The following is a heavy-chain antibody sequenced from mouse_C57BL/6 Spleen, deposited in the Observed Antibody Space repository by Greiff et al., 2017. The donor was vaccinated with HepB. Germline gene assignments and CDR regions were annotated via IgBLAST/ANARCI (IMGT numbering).Heavy chain of an antibody. V-gene: IGHV1-62-2*01. CDR1: GYTFTEYT. D-gene: IGHD1-1*01. CDR2: FYPGSGSI. CDR3: ARHEGPDYYGSSYYAMDY. Sequence: QVQLQQSGAELVKPGASVKLSCKASGYTFTEYTIHWVKQRSGQGLEWIGWFYPGSGSIKYNEKFKDKATLTADKSSSTVYMELSRLTSEDSAVYFCARHEGPDYYGSSYYAMDYWGQGTSVTVSS. J-gene: IGHJ4*01.